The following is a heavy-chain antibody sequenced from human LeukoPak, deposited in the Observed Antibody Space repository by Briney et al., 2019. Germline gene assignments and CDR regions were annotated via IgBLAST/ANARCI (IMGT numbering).Heavy chain of an antibody. J-gene: IGHJ4*02. CDR3: ARPGSSRFDN. V-gene: IGHV5-51*01. CDR1: GYSFTSYW. CDR2: IYPSDSDT. Sequence: GESLKTSCKGSGYSFTSYWIGWVRQMPGKGLEWMGIIYPSDSDTRYSPSFQGQVTMSADKSITTAYLQWSSLKASDSAMYYCARPGSSRFDNWGQGTLVTVSS. D-gene: IGHD6-13*01.